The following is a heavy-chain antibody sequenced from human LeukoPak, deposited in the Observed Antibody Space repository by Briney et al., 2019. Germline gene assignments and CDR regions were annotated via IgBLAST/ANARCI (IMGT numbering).Heavy chain of an antibody. CDR3: ASAVAYYYYYMDV. D-gene: IGHD6-19*01. J-gene: IGHJ6*03. CDR1: GYSISSGYY. CDR2: IYYSGST. Sequence: PSETLSLTCTVSGYSISSGYYWGWIRQPPGKGLEWIGSIYYSGSTYYNPSLKSRVTISVDTPKNQFSLKLSSVTAADTAVYYCASAVAYYYYYMDVWGKGTTVTISS. V-gene: IGHV4-38-2*02.